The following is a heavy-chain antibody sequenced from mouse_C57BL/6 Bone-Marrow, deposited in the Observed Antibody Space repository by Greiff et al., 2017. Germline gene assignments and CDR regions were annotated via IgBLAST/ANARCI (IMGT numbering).Heavy chain of an antibody. CDR3: ARLYYGRNYAMDY. V-gene: IGHV14-3*01. CDR1: GFNIKNTY. CDR2: IDPANGNT. J-gene: IGHJ4*01. D-gene: IGHD1-1*01. Sequence: DVQLVESVAELVRPGASVKLSCTASGFNIKNTYMHWVKQRPEQGLEWIGRIDPANGNTKYAPKFQGKATITADTSSNTAYLQLSSLTSEDTAIYYCARLYYGRNYAMDYWGQGTSVTVSS.